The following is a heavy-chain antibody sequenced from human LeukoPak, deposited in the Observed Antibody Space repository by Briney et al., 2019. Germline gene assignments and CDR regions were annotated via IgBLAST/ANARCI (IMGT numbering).Heavy chain of an antibody. D-gene: IGHD3-10*01. V-gene: IGHV3-53*01. CDR2: IYTGGST. J-gene: IGHJ3*02. CDR1: GFTVSSNY. CDR3: ASFYGSGKGGAFDI. Sequence: QPGGSLRLSCAASGFTVSSNYMSWVRQAPGKGLQWVSVIYTGGSTKYADSVKGRFTISRDNSKNTLYLQMNSLRAEHTAVYYCASFYGSGKGGAFDIWGQGTMVTVSS.